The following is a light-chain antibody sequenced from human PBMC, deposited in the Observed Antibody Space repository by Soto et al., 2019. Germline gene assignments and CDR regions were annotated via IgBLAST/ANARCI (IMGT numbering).Light chain of an antibody. CDR2: AAS. J-gene: IGKJ4*01. V-gene: IGKV1-39*01. CDR3: QQNYSTPLA. Sequence: DIQVTQSPSSLSASVGDRVTITCRASQSISSYLNWYQQKPGKAPNLLIYAASTLESGVPSRFSGSGSGTDFTLTISSLQLEDFATYYCQQNYSTPLAFGGGTKVDI. CDR1: QSISSY.